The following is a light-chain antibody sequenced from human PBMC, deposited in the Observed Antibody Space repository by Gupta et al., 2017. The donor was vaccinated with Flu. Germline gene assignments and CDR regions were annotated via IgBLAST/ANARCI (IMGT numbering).Light chain of an antibody. Sequence: DIQMNQSPSSLSASVGDRVTITCQASQDISNYLNWYQQKPGKAPKLLIYDASNLETGVPSRFSGSGSGTDFTFTISSLQPEDIATYYCQQYDNLPPLFGGGTKVEIK. CDR1: QDISNY. CDR3: QQYDNLPPL. CDR2: DAS. J-gene: IGKJ4*01. V-gene: IGKV1-33*01.